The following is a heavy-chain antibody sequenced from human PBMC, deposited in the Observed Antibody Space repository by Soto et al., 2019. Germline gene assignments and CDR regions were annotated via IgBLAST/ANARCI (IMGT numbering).Heavy chain of an antibody. J-gene: IGHJ6*02. V-gene: IGHV3-49*03. Sequence: PGGSLRLSCTASGFTFGDYAMSWFRQAPGKGLEWVGFVRSKTYGGTTEYAASVKGRFTISRDDSKSIAYLQMNSLKTEDTAVYYCSRNGQVLVPAADFYYYYGMDVWGQGTTVTVSS. CDR1: GFTFGDYA. CDR2: VRSKTYGGTT. D-gene: IGHD2-2*01. CDR3: SRNGQVLVPAADFYYYYGMDV.